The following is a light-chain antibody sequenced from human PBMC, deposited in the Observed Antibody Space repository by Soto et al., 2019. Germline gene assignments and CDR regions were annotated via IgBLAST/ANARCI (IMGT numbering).Light chain of an antibody. Sequence: IVLTQSPATMPLSPVERAPGSCRASQSVSSYLAWYQQKPGQAPRLLIYDASSRATGIPDRFSGGGSGTDFTLTISRLEPEDFAVYYCQQFSSYPLTFGGGTKVDI. CDR2: DAS. V-gene: IGKV3-11*01. J-gene: IGKJ4*01. CDR3: QQFSSYPLT. CDR1: QSVSSY.